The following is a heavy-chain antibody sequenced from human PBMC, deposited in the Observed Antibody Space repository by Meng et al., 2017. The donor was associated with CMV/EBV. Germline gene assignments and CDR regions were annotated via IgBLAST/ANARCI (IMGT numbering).Heavy chain of an antibody. D-gene: IGHD6-19*01. V-gene: IGHV1-2*02. CDR3: VRSSGWSLFDY. CDR2: VNSNNDAT. Sequence: HVRLVQSGAEMKKPGASVKVSCTTSGFTFSDYYIHWVRQAPGQGLEWMGWVNSNNDATNYARKFQGRVSMTRDTSISTAHMELSRLMSDDTAVYYCVRSSGWSLFDYWGQGTLVTVSS. CDR1: GFTFSDYY. J-gene: IGHJ4*02.